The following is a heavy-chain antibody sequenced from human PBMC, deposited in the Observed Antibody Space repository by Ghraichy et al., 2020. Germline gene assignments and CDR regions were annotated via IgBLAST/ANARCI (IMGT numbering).Heavy chain of an antibody. J-gene: IGHJ4*02. Sequence: SQTLSLTCTVSGGSISSSSYYWGWIRQPPGKGLEWIGSIYYSGSTYYNPSLKSRVTISVDTSKNQFSLKLSSVTAADTAVYYCARYQLLSPRDFDYWGQGTLVTVSS. CDR1: GGSISSSSYY. D-gene: IGHD2-2*01. CDR3: ARYQLLSPRDFDY. CDR2: IYYSGST. V-gene: IGHV4-39*01.